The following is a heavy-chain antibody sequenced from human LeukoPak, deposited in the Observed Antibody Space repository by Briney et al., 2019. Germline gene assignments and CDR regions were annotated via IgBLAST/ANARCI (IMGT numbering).Heavy chain of an antibody. Sequence: PGGSLRLSCAASGFSFSGYGMHWVRQVPGKGLEWVAFIHYDGSTKFYTDSVKGRFAISRDNSKNTLSLQMNSLRTEDTAVYYCAALHTGTFVDYWGQGTLVTVSS. CDR3: AALHTGTFVDY. D-gene: IGHD4-17*01. CDR2: IHYDGSTK. J-gene: IGHJ4*02. V-gene: IGHV3-30*02. CDR1: GFSFSGYG.